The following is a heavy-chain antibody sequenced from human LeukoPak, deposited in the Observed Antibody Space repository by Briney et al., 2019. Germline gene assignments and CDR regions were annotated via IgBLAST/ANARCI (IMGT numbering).Heavy chain of an antibody. Sequence: GGSLRLSCAASGFTFSSYEMNWVRQAPGKGLEWVSYISSSGSTIYYADSEKGRFTISRDNAKNSLYLQMNSLRAEDTAVYYCARYYGVDIDYWGQGTLVTVSS. CDR1: GFTFSSYE. CDR3: ARYYGVDIDY. V-gene: IGHV3-48*03. J-gene: IGHJ4*02. D-gene: IGHD3-10*01. CDR2: ISSSGSTI.